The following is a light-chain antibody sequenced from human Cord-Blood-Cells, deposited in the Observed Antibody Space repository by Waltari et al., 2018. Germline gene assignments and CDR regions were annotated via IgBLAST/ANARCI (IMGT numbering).Light chain of an antibody. V-gene: IGLV2-14*01. Sequence: QSALTQPASASGSPGKPITISCTGTSSDVGGYNYVSWYQQHPGKAPKLMIYEVSNRPSGVSNRFSGSKSGNTASLTISGLQAEDEADYYCSSYTSSSTVVFGGGTKLTVL. J-gene: IGLJ2*01. CDR3: SSYTSSSTVV. CDR2: EVS. CDR1: SSDVGGYNY.